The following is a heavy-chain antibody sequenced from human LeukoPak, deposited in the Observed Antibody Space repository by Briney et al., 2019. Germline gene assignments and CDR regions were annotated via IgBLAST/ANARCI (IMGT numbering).Heavy chain of an antibody. V-gene: IGHV1-18*01. D-gene: IGHD6-19*01. CDR3: ARQSQQWLVRSYYFDY. Sequence: GASVKVSCKASGYTFTSYGISWVRQAPGQGLEWMGWISAYNGNTNYAQKLQGRVTMTTDTSTSTAYMELRSLRSDDTAVYYCARQSQQWLVRSYYFDYWGQGTLVTVSS. CDR1: GYTFTSYG. CDR2: ISAYNGNT. J-gene: IGHJ4*02.